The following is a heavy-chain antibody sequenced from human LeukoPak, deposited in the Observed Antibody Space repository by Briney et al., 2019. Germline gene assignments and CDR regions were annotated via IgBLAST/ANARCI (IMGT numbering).Heavy chain of an antibody. V-gene: IGHV5-51*01. CDR3: GMSGDRVPLQDDVFDV. CDR1: GYSFTSYC. D-gene: IGHD1-26*01. Sequence: GESLKISCKVSGYSFTSYCIGWVRQMPGKGLEWMGIIYPGDSGPTYSPSFQGQVTISVDKTINTAYLQWSSLQASDTAMYYCGMSGDRVPLQDDVFDVWGQGTMVTVS. J-gene: IGHJ3*01. CDR2: IYPGDSGP.